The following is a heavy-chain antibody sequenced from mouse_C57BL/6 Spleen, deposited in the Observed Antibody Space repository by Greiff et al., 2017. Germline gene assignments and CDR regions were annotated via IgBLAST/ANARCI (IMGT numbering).Heavy chain of an antibody. CDR3: ARRYYGSSDYAMDY. Sequence: VQLQESGAELVKPGASVKMSCKASGYTFTSYWITWVKQRPGQGLEWIGDIYPGSGSTNYNEKFKSKATLTVDTSSSTAYMQLSSLTSEDSAVYYCARRYYGSSDYAMDYWGQGTSVTVSS. J-gene: IGHJ4*01. V-gene: IGHV1-55*01. CDR2: IYPGSGST. CDR1: GYTFTSYW. D-gene: IGHD1-1*01.